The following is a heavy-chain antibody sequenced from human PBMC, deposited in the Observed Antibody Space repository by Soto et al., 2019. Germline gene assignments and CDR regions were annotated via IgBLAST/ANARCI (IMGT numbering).Heavy chain of an antibody. CDR2: INPSDDRP. J-gene: IGHJ4*02. CDR1: GSRLTSYI. CDR3: ARDVGIDRSSSGIRETDY. D-gene: IGHD6-6*01. Sequence: FHLVRSGAKGKNLGPSGKVSCEAPGSRLTSYITPWGHKAPGKGLEWMGMINPSDDRPTYAQKFQGRVTMTSDTSTSTVYMDLSSLRSEDTAVYYCARDVGIDRSSSGIRETDYWGQGTQVTVSS. V-gene: IGHV1-46*01.